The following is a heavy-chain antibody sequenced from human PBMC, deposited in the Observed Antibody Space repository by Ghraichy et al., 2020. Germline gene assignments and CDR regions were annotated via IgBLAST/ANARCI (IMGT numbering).Heavy chain of an antibody. D-gene: IGHD3-10*01. CDR1: GGSFSGYY. Sequence: ETLSLTCAVYGGSFSGYYWSWIRQPPGKGLEWIGEINHSGSTNYNPSLKSRVTISVDTSKNQFSLKLSSVTAADTAVYYCARSVIRLLWFGELSTHFDYWGQGTLVTVSS. CDR3: ARSVIRLLWFGELSTHFDY. V-gene: IGHV4-34*01. CDR2: INHSGST. J-gene: IGHJ4*02.